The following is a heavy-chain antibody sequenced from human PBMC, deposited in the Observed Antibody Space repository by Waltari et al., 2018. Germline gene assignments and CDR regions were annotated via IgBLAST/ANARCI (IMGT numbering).Heavy chain of an antibody. CDR2: INPSLGTA. J-gene: IGHJ5*02. CDR1: GGTFSSYA. V-gene: IGHV1-69*08. Sequence: QVQLVQSGAEVKKPGSSVKVSCKASGGTFSSYAISWVRQAPGQGLEWMGRINPSLGTANYAQKFQGRVTINADKSTSTAYMELSSLRSEDTAVYYCASGQSGPNFNWFDPWGQGTLVTVSS. CDR3: ASGQSGPNFNWFDP. D-gene: IGHD3-3*01.